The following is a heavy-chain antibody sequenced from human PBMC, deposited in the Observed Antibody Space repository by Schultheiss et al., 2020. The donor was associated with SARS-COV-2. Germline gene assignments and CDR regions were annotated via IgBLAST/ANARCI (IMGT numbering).Heavy chain of an antibody. V-gene: IGHV3-33*01. J-gene: IGHJ1*01. CDR2: IWYDGSNK. Sequence: GGSLRLSCAASGFTFSSYGMHWVRQAPGKGLEWVAVIWYDGSNKYYADSVKGRFTISGDNSKNTLYLQMNSLRAEDTAVYYCARDGTRSAYYFQHWGQGTLVTVSS. CDR1: GFTFSSYG. CDR3: ARDGTRSAYYFQH. D-gene: IGHD1-26*01.